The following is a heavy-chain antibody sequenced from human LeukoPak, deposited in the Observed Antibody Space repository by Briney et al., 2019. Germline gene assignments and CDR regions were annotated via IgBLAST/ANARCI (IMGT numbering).Heavy chain of an antibody. D-gene: IGHD5-18*01. Sequence: GRSLRLSCAASGFIFRNYGMHWVRQAPGKGLEWVTIIWYDGSNQYYADSVKGRFTISGDNSKNTLYLQMNTLRAEDTAVYYCASGRSDGKAGYYFDYWGQGTLVTVSS. V-gene: IGHV3-33*01. CDR1: GFIFRNYG. CDR3: ASGRSDGKAGYYFDY. J-gene: IGHJ4*02. CDR2: IWYDGSNQ.